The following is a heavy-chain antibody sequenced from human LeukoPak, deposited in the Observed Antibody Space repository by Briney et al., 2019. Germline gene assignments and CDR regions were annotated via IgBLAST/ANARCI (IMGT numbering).Heavy chain of an antibody. CDR3: ARSPAAGIWPFDY. D-gene: IGHD6-13*01. Sequence: GASVNVSCKSSGGTLSSYAISWVRQAPGQGLEWMGGIIPIFGTANYAQKFQGRVTITADESTSTAYMELSSLRSEDTAVYYCARSPAAGIWPFDYWGQGTLVTVSS. V-gene: IGHV1-69*13. CDR1: GGTLSSYA. J-gene: IGHJ4*02. CDR2: IIPIFGTA.